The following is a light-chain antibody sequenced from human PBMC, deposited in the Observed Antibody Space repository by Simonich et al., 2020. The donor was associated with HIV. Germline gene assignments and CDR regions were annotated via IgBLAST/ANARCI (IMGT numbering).Light chain of an antibody. CDR2: AAS. CDR1: QAIRYD. Sequence: AIQMTQSPSSLSASVGDRVTITCRASQAIRYDLGCYKQKPGKTPKLLVYAASSLQTGVPSRFSGSGSGTDFTLTISSLQPEDFATYYCLQDYTYPLTFGGGTKVEI. V-gene: IGKV1-6*01. CDR3: LQDYTYPLT. J-gene: IGKJ4*01.